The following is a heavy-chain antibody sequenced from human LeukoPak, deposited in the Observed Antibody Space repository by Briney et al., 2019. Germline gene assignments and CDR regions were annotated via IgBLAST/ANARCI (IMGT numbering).Heavy chain of an antibody. CDR1: GFTFSSYS. CDR3: ARDARIAAAGTLDY. D-gene: IGHD6-13*01. CDR2: ISSSSSTI. Sequence: GGSLRLSCAASGFTFSSYSMNWARQAPGKGLEWVSYISSSSSTIYYADSVKGRFTVSRDNAKNSLYLQMNSLRAEDTAVYYCARDARIAAAGTLDYWGQGTLVTVSS. V-gene: IGHV3-48*01. J-gene: IGHJ4*02.